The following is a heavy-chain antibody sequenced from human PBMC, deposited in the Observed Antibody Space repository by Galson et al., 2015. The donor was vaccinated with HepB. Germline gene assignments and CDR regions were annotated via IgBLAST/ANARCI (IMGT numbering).Heavy chain of an antibody. CDR1: GFTFNTYS. CDR2: ISYSSSTI. Sequence: SLRLSCAGSGFTFNTYSMNWVRQAPGKGLECISCISYSSSTIYYADSVKGRFTISRDNAKNSLYPQMNSLRDEDTAVYYCARAPRGGVWLQRGNAFDLWGQGTMVTVSS. J-gene: IGHJ3*01. V-gene: IGHV3-48*02. D-gene: IGHD5-24*01. CDR3: ARAPRGGVWLQRGNAFDL.